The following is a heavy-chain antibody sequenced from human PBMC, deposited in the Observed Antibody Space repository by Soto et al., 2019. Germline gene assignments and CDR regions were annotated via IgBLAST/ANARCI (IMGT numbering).Heavy chain of an antibody. CDR2: ISYDGSNK. V-gene: IGHV3-30-3*01. J-gene: IGHJ4*02. Sequence: QVQLVESGGGVVQPGRSLRLSCAASGFTFSSYAMHWVRQAPGKGLEWVAVISYDGSNKYYADSVKGRFTISRDNSKNTLYLQMNSLRAEDTAVYYCARDGGDSLPFDYWGQGTLVTVSS. CDR3: ARDGGDSLPFDY. D-gene: IGHD2-21*01. CDR1: GFTFSSYA.